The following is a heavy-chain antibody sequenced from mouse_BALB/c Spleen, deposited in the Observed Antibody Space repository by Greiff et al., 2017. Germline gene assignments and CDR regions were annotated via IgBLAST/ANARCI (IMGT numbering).Heavy chain of an antibody. CDR1: GFSLTSYG. CDR2: IWAGGST. Sequence: VQLVESGPGLVAPSQSLSITCTVSGFSLTSYGVHWVRQPPGKGLEWLGVIWAGGSTNYNSALMSRLSISKDNSKSQVFLKMNSLQTDDTAMYNCARGWGLRLGGHAMDYWGQGTSVTVSS. J-gene: IGHJ4*01. CDR3: ARGWGLRLGGHAMDY. V-gene: IGHV2-9*02. D-gene: IGHD2-4*01.